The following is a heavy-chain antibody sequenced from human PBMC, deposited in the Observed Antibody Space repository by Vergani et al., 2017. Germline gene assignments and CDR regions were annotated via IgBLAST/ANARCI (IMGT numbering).Heavy chain of an antibody. V-gene: IGHV1-3*01. CDR1: GYTFTSYA. CDR2: INAGNGNT. D-gene: IGHD2-2*02. Sequence: QVQLVQSGAEVKKPGASVKVSCKASGYTFTSYAMHWVRQAPGQRLEWMGWINAGNGNTKYSQKFQGRVTITRDTSASTAYMELSSLRSEDTAVYYCARXCSSTSCYTGRVYYYYYGMDVWGQGTTVTVSS. J-gene: IGHJ6*02. CDR3: ARXCSSTSCYTGRVYYYYYGMDV.